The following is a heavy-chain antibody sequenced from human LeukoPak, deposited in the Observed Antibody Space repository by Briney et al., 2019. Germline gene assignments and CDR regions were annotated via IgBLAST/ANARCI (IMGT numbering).Heavy chain of an antibody. D-gene: IGHD2/OR15-2a*01. Sequence: ASETLSLTCTVSGGSITNYYWSWIRQPPGEGLEWIGYVYASGATNSNPSLKSRVTISVDTSKNQFSLKLSSVTAADTAVYYCARHGEGVTYFYTFDIWGQGTVVAVSS. V-gene: IGHV4-59*08. J-gene: IGHJ3*02. CDR2: VYASGAT. CDR1: GGSITNYY. CDR3: ARHGEGVTYFYTFDI.